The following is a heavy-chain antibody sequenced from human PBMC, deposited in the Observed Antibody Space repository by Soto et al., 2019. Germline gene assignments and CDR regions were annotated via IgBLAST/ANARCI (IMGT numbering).Heavy chain of an antibody. CDR3: ARAHLRVTIEGYYYYGMDV. D-gene: IGHD4-4*01. CDR2: IDYSGST. J-gene: IGHJ6*02. V-gene: IGHV4-31*01. CDR1: GGSISSGGYY. Sequence: QVQLQESGPGLVKPSQTLSLTCTVSGGSISSGGYYWSWIRQHPGKGLEWIGYIDYSGSTYYNPSLKNLVTISVDTSKNQFSLKLSSVTAADTAVYYCARAHLRVTIEGYYYYGMDVWGQGTTVTVSS.